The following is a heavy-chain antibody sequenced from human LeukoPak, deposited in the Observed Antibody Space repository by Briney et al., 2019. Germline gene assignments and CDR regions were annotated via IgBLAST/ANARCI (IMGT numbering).Heavy chain of an antibody. CDR1: GFTFKNSA. J-gene: IGHJ4*02. CDR2: IRSSGRTK. D-gene: IGHD1-26*01. V-gene: IGHV3-23*01. CDR3: AKPPENVVGTSPFYFDS. Sequence: GGSLRLSCAASGFTFKNSAMNWVRQAPGKGPEWVAVIRSSGRTKDYADSVKGRFTISRDNSNNPLFLQMIRLRAEDTAVYYCAKPPENVVGTSPFYFDSWGQGTLVTVSS.